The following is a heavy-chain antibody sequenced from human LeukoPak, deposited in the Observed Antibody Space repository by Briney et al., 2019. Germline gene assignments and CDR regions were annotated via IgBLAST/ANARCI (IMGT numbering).Heavy chain of an antibody. CDR1: GFIFNNYG. CDR3: ATDTGHGYFES. CDR2: IRQEGTKK. Sequence: GGSLRLSCAASGFIFNNYGISWLRQAPGKGLEWVSNIRQEGTKKNYVDSVEGRFTISRDNAQNSVYLQMSSLRAEDTAVYYCATDTGHGYFESWGQGTLVTVSS. V-gene: IGHV3-7*01. D-gene: IGHD4-17*01. J-gene: IGHJ4*02.